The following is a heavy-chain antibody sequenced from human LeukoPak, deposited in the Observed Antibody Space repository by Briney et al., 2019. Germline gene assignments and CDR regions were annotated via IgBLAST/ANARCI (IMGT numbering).Heavy chain of an antibody. CDR3: ARLIRGFGDMDV. Sequence: PSETLSLTCTVSGGSISSYYWSWIRQPPGKGLEWIGYIYYSGSTNYNPSLKSRVTISVDTSKNQFSLKLSSVTAADTAMYYCARLIRGFGDMDVWGQGTTVTVSS. J-gene: IGHJ6*02. D-gene: IGHD3-10*01. CDR1: GGSISSYY. V-gene: IGHV4-59*08. CDR2: IYYSGST.